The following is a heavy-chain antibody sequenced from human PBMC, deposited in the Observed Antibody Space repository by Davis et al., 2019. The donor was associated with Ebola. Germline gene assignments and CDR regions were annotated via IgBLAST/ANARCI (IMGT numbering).Heavy chain of an antibody. CDR2: MNPNSGNT. D-gene: IGHD5/OR15-5a*01. V-gene: IGHV1-8*01. J-gene: IGHJ4*02. CDR1: GYTFTSYD. CDR3: AREGGLRQGLDY. Sequence: AASVKVSCKASGYTFTSYDINWVRQATGQGLEWMGWMNPNSGNTGYSQKFQGRVTITRDTSASTAYMELSSLRSEDTAVYYCAREGGLRQGLDYWGQGTLVTVSS.